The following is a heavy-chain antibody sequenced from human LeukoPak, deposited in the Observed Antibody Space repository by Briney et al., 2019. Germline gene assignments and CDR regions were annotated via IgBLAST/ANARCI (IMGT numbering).Heavy chain of an antibody. CDR2: ISAYNGNT. CDR3: ARLNFGSEDY. D-gene: IGHD3-10*01. CDR1: GYTFTSYG. J-gene: IGHJ4*02. V-gene: IGHV1-18*01. Sequence: ASVKVSCKTSGYTFTSYGISWVRQAPGQGLEWMGWISAYNGNTNYAQKFQGRVTVTTETSTSTAYMELRRLGFDDTAVYYCARLNFGSEDYWGQGTLVTVSS.